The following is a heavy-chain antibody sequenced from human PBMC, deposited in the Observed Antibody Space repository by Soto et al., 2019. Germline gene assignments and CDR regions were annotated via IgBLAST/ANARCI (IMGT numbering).Heavy chain of an antibody. CDR1: GFTFSSYS. V-gene: IGHV3-21*01. CDR3: ARDHCSGGSCQIYYYYCYMDV. CDR2: ISSSSSYI. D-gene: IGHD2-15*01. Sequence: PGGSLRLSCAASGFTFSSYSMNWVRQAPGKGLEWVSSISSSSSYIYYADSVKGRFTISRDNAKNSLYLQMNSLRAEDTAVYYCARDHCSGGSCQIYYYYCYMDVWGKGTTVTVSS. J-gene: IGHJ6*03.